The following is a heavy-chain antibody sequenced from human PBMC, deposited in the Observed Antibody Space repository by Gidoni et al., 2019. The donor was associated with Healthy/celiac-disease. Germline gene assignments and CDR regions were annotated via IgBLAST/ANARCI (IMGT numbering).Heavy chain of an antibody. CDR3: AKTHRVAAQSYYYYGMDV. J-gene: IGHJ6*02. CDR1: GFTFSSYG. D-gene: IGHD6-6*01. Sequence: QVQLVESGGGVVQPGRYLRLSCAASGFTFSSYGMHWVRQAPGKGREWVAVISYDGSNKYYADSVKGRFTISRDNSKNTLYLQMNSLRAEDTAVYYCAKTHRVAAQSYYYYGMDVWGQGTTVTVSS. V-gene: IGHV3-30*18. CDR2: ISYDGSNK.